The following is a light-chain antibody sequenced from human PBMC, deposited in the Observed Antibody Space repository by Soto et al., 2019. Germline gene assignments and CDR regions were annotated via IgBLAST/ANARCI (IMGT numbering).Light chain of an antibody. J-gene: IGKJ1*01. CDR3: QQYGSLPT. CDR2: GAS. Sequence: EIVLTQSPGTLSLSPGERATLSCRASQSVSSSYLAWYQQKPGQAPRLLFYGASSRATGIPDRFSGSGSGTDFTLTISRLEPEDFAVYYCQQYGSLPTFGQGTKVDIK. V-gene: IGKV3-20*01. CDR1: QSVSSSY.